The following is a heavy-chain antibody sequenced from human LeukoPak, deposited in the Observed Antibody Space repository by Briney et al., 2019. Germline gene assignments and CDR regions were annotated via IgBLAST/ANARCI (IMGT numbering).Heavy chain of an antibody. V-gene: IGHV3-30*04. D-gene: IGHD5-18*01. CDR3: ARDSGGYSYGYDYFDY. J-gene: IGHJ4*02. CDR1: GFTFSSYA. Sequence: GRSLRLSCAASGFTFSSYAMHWVRQAPGKGLEWVAVISYDGSNKYYADSVKGRFTISRDNSKNTLYPQMNSLRAEDTAVYYCARDSGGYSYGYDYFDYWGQGTLVTVSS. CDR2: ISYDGSNK.